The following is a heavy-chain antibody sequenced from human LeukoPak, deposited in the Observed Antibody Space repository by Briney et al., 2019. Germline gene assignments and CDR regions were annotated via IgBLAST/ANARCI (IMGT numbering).Heavy chain of an antibody. J-gene: IGHJ6*03. Sequence: SGPTLVNPTQTLTLTCTFSGFSLSTSGVGVGWIRQPPGKALEWLALIYWDDDKRYSPSLKSRLTITKDTSKNQVVLTMTNMDPVDTATYYCAFLGGYGRYYYYYYMDVWGKGTTVTISS. CDR3: AFLGGYGRYYYYYYMDV. V-gene: IGHV2-5*02. D-gene: IGHD5-12*01. CDR1: GFSLSTSGVG. CDR2: IYWDDDK.